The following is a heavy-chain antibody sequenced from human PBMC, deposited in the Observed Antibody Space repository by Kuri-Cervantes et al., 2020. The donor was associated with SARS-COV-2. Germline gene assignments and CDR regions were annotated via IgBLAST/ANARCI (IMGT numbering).Heavy chain of an antibody. V-gene: IGHV1-2*04. CDR1: GYTFSGYY. J-gene: IGHJ6*02. D-gene: IGHD3-10*01. Sequence: ASVKVSCKASGYTFSGYYIYWVRQAPGQGFEWMGWINPNSGGTNYAQKFQGWVTMTRDTSISTAYMELSRLRSDDTAVYYCARGMVRGIIQSYYYAMDVWGQGTTVTVSS. CDR2: INPNSGGT. CDR3: ARGMVRGIIQSYYYAMDV.